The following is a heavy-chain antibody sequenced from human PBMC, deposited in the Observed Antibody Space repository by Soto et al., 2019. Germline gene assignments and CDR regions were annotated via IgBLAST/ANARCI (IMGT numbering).Heavy chain of an antibody. CDR2: IYYSGST. D-gene: IGHD5-12*01. V-gene: IGHV4-30-4*01. Sequence: SETLSLTCTVSGGSISSGDYYWSWIRQPPGRGLEWIGYIYYSGSTYYNPSLKSRVTISVDTSKNQFSLKLSSVTAADTAVYYCASGRDGYNYVGSFDYWGQGTLVTVSS. CDR3: ASGRDGYNYVGSFDY. CDR1: GGSISSGDYY. J-gene: IGHJ4*02.